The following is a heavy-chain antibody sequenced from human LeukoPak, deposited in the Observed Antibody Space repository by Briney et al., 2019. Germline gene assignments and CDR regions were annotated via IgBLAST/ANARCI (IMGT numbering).Heavy chain of an antibody. CDR2: INSDGSST. V-gene: IGHV3-74*01. Sequence: GGSLRLSCAASGFTFSSYWMHWVRQAPGKGLVWVSRINSDGSSTSYADSVKGRFTISRDNAKNTLSPQMNSLRAEDTAVYYCARVISEEQFDFDYWGQGTLVTVSS. J-gene: IGHJ4*02. D-gene: IGHD6-6*01. CDR1: GFTFSSYW. CDR3: ARVISEEQFDFDY.